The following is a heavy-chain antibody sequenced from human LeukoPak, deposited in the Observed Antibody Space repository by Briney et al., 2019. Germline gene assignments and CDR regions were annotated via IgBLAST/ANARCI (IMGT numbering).Heavy chain of an antibody. CDR2: INWNGGST. CDR1: GCTFGDYG. J-gene: IGHJ4*02. CDR3: ARDSTQPGPVVVAATYAGFDY. Sequence: PGGSLRLSCAACGCTFGDYGMSWVRHAPGKGLEWVSSINWNGGSTVYADSVKGRFTISRDNAKNSLYLQMNSLRAEDTALYYCARDSTQPGPVVVAATYAGFDYWGQGTLVTVSS. V-gene: IGHV3-20*04. D-gene: IGHD2-15*01.